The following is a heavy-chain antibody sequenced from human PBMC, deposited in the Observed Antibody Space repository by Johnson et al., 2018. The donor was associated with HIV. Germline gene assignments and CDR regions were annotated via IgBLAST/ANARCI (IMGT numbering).Heavy chain of an antibody. D-gene: IGHD6-13*01. CDR2: IYSGGNT. J-gene: IGHJ3*02. CDR3: AREGAAAGPTDAFDI. V-gene: IGHV3-66*01. CDR1: GITVSSSY. Sequence: MLLVESGGGLVQPGGSLRLSCAASGITVSSSYMSWVRQAPGKGLEWVSVIYSGGNTYYADSVRGRFTISRDNSKNTLYLQMNSLRAEDTAVYHCAREGAAAGPTDAFDIWGQGTMVTVSS.